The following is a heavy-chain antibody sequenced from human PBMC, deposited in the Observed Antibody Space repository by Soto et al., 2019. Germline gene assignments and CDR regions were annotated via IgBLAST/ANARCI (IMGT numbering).Heavy chain of an antibody. CDR3: GGMAILDFCDY. V-gene: IGHV4-4*01. Sequence: PPQKFSHPCTVSGASTTRSDSWSWGRQTPEKGLEWIGEIYLSGTTNYHPSLKSRVTISQDKPKNQFSLNLTSVTAADPAVYSCGGMAILDFCDYRGRGARVTV. CDR2: IYLSGTT. CDR1: GASTTRSDS. D-gene: IGHD2-15*01. J-gene: IGHJ4*02.